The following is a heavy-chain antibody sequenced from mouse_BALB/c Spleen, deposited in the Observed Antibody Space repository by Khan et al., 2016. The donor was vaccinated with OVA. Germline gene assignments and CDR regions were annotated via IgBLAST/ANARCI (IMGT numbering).Heavy chain of an antibody. V-gene: IGHV3-8*02. D-gene: IGHD1-1*01. CDR3: ARSYGSAAMDY. CDR1: GDSITSGF. J-gene: IGHJ4*01. Sequence: EVQLQESGPSLVKPSQTLSLTCSVTGDSITSGFWTWIRQFPGNKFEYMGYVTYSGNTYYNPSLKSRLSTTPDTSNSHSYLQLNPVTNYDTATFFCARSYGSAAMDYWGQGTTVTVSS. CDR2: VTYSGNT.